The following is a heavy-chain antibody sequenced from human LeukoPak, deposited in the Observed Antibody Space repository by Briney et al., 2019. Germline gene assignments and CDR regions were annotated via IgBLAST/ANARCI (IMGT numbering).Heavy chain of an antibody. V-gene: IGHV3-66*02. CDR1: GFTVSSNY. Sequence: GGSLRLSCAASGFTVSSNYMSWVRQASGKELEWVSVIYSGGSTYYADSVKGRFTISRDNSKNTLYLQMNSLRAEDTAVYYCARATMIVAQAYYYYMDVWGKGTTVTVSS. J-gene: IGHJ6*03. CDR3: ARATMIVAQAYYYYMDV. CDR2: IYSGGST. D-gene: IGHD3-22*01.